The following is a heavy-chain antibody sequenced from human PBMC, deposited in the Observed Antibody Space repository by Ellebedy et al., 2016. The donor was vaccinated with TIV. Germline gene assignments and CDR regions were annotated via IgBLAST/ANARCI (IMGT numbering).Heavy chain of an antibody. Sequence: SETLSLTXTVSGGSVSSGSYYWSWIRQPPGKGLEWIGYIYYSGSTNYNPSLKSRVTISVDTSKNQFSLKLSSVTAADTAVYYCARENDPGIAAAWGQGTLVTVSS. J-gene: IGHJ5*02. CDR2: IYYSGST. D-gene: IGHD6-13*01. CDR3: ARENDPGIAAA. V-gene: IGHV4-61*01. CDR1: GGSVSSGSYY.